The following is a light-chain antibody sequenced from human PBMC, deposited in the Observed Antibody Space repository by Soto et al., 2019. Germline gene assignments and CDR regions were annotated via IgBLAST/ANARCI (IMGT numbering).Light chain of an antibody. CDR1: QGISSA. CDR3: QQFNDYPPA. CDR2: DAS. J-gene: IGKJ5*01. Sequence: IQLTQSPSSLSASAGDRVTITCRASQGISSALAWYQQKPGKAPKLLIYDASSLQSGVPSRFSGSGSDTDFTLTISGLQPEDIATYYCQQFNDYPPAFGQGTRLEIK. V-gene: IGKV1D-13*01.